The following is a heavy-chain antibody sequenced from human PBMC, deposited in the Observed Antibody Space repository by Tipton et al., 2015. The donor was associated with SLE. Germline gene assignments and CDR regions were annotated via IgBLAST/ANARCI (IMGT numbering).Heavy chain of an antibody. Sequence: TLSLTCAVYGGSFSGYYWSWIRQPPGKGLEWIGEINHSGSTNYNPSLKSRVTISVDTCKNQFSLKLSSVTAADTAVYYWARTRLTGLAARPIDYWGQGTLVTVSS. CDR1: GGSFSGYY. J-gene: IGHJ4*02. CDR2: INHSGST. V-gene: IGHV4-34*01. CDR3: ARTRLTGLAARPIDY. D-gene: IGHD6-6*01.